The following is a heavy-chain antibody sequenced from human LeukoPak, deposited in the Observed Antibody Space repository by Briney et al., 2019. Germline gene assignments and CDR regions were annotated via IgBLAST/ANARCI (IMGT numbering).Heavy chain of an antibody. Sequence: SETLSLTCTVYGGSISSSSYYWGWIRQPPGKGLEWIGSIYYSGSTYYNPSLKSRVTISVDTSKNQFSLKLSSVTAADTAVYYCARHTGWGSVVHSDRGFDYWGQGTLVTVSS. CDR3: ARHTGWGSVVHSDRGFDY. V-gene: IGHV4-39*01. CDR2: IYYSGST. J-gene: IGHJ4*02. CDR1: GGSISSSSYY. D-gene: IGHD2-2*01.